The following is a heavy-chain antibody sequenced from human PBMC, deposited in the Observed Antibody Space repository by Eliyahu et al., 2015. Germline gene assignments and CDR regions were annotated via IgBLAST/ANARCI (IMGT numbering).Heavy chain of an antibody. V-gene: IGHV1-69*01. Sequence: QVQLVQSGAEVXKPGSSVKVSCKASXGTFSXYAXSWVRQAPGQGLEGMGGIIPIFGTANYAQKFQGRVTITADESTSTAYMELSSLRSEDTAVYYCARPGVVVTAIPGVXAFDIWGQGTMVTVSS. CDR3: ARPGVVVTAIPGVXAFDI. CDR2: IIPIFGTA. J-gene: IGHJ3*02. D-gene: IGHD2-21*02. CDR1: XGTFSXYA.